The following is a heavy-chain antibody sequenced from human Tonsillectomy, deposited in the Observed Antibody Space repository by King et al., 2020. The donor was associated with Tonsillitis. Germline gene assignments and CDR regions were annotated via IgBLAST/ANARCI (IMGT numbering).Heavy chain of an antibody. CDR2: IYYSGST. J-gene: IGHJ3*02. V-gene: IGHV4-59*01. CDR3: ARETPGDYGDYYHAFDI. CDR1: GGSISSYY. Sequence: QLQESGPGLVKPSETLSLTCTVSGGSISSYYWSWIRQPPGKGLEWIGYIYYSGSTNYNPSLKSRVTISVDTSKNQFSLKLSSVTAADTAMYYCARETPGDYGDYYHAFDIWGQGTMVTVSS. D-gene: IGHD4-17*01.